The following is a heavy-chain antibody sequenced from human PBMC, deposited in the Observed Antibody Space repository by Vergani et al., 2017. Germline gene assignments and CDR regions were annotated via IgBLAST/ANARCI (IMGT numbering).Heavy chain of an antibody. D-gene: IGHD3-16*01. CDR2: ISWNSGRI. Sequence: EVQLVESGGGLVQPGRSLRLSCAASGFSFDDYDMHWVRQAPGKGLEWVSGISWNSGRIVYADSVKGRFTISRDNAKNSLYLQMNNLRHEDTALYFCVKDNDYDADGPFDLWGRGTLVTVSS. J-gene: IGHJ2*01. V-gene: IGHV3-9*01. CDR3: VKDNDYDADGPFDL. CDR1: GFSFDDYD.